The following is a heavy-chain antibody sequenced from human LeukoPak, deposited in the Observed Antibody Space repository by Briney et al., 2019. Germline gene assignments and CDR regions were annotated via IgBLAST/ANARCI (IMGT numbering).Heavy chain of an antibody. D-gene: IGHD2-2*01. CDR2: SSGSGGST. J-gene: IGHJ6*03. V-gene: IGHV3-23*01. Sequence: SASSGSGGSTYHPDSVKGRFTISRDNSKNTLYLQMKSLSAEDTAVYYCAKVGGYCSSTSCSPIYYYYYMDVWGKGTTVTVSS. CDR3: AKVGGYCSSTSCSPIYYYYYMDV.